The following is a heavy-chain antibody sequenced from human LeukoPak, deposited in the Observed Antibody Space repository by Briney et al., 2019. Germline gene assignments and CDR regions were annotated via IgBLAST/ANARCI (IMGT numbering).Heavy chain of an antibody. D-gene: IGHD6-13*01. CDR2: IKQDGTEK. J-gene: IGHJ6*02. Sequence: GGSLRLSCAASGFTFSAYWMTWVRQAPGKGLGWVANIKQDGTEKYYVDSVKGRFTISRDNAKNSLYLQINSLRAEDTAVYYCARGGRLITSAGSRYYGMGVWGQGTTVTVSS. CDR3: ARGGRLITSAGSRYYGMGV. CDR1: GFTFSAYW. V-gene: IGHV3-7*01.